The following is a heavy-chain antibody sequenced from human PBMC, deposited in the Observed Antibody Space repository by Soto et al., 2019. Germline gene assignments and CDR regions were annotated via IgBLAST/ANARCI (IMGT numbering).Heavy chain of an antibody. D-gene: IGHD1-26*01. CDR2: SRNKANSYST. Sequence: EVQLVESGGGLVQPGGSLRLSCAASGFTFSDHYMDWVRQAPGKGLEWVGRSRNKANSYSTEYAASVKGRFTISRDESKNSLYLYMNSLKAEDTAVYYCARFSGSYTRGLDYWGQGTLVTVSS. CDR1: GFTFSDHY. CDR3: ARFSGSYTRGLDY. V-gene: IGHV3-72*01. J-gene: IGHJ4*02.